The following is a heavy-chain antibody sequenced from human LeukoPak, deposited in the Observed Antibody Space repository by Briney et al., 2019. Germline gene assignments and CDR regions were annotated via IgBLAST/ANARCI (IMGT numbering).Heavy chain of an antibody. D-gene: IGHD7-27*01. V-gene: IGHV1-69*04. CDR2: IIPIFGIA. CDR3: ARSRYGDWGYFDY. Sequence: SVKVSCKASGGTFSSYAISWVRQAPGQGLEWMGRIIPIFGIANYAQKFLGRVTITADKSTSTAYMELSSLRSEDTAVYYCARSRYGDWGYFDYWGQGTLVTVSS. CDR1: GGTFSSYA. J-gene: IGHJ4*02.